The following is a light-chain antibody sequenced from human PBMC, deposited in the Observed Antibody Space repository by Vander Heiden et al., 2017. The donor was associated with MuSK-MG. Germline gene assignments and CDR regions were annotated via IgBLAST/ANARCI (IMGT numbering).Light chain of an antibody. CDR1: QGITSN. CDR2: RAS. J-gene: IGKJ4*01. CDR3: QQYNNWPLT. V-gene: IGKV3-15*01. Sequence: QSPATLSVSLGERATLSCRASQGITSNLDWYQQKPGKAPRLLIHRASNRATGIPARFSGSGSGTEFTLTISSLQSEDIAIYYCQQYNNWPLTFGGGTRVEIK.